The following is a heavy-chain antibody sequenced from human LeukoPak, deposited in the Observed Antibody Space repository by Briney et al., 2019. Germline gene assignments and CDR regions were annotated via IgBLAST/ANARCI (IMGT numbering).Heavy chain of an antibody. CDR3: ARSDSSGYFGVDY. D-gene: IGHD3-22*01. V-gene: IGHV4-39*07. Sequence: SETLSLTCTVSGGSISSSSYYWGWIRQPPGTGLEWIGSIYYSGSTYYNPSLKSRVTISVDTSKNQFSLKLSSVTAADTAVYYCARSDSSGYFGVDYWGQRTLVTVSS. CDR1: GGSISSSSYY. J-gene: IGHJ4*02. CDR2: IYYSGST.